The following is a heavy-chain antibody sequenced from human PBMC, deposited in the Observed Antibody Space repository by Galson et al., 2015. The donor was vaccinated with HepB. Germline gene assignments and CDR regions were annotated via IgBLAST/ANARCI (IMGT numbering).Heavy chain of an antibody. CDR2: IIPILGIA. V-gene: IGHV1-69*02. CDR1: GGTFSSYT. CDR3: ARHDSSGYSPRDY. Sequence: SVKVSCKASGGTFSSYTISWVRQAPGQGLEWMGRIIPILGIANYAQKFQGRVTITADKSTSTAYMELSSLRSEDTAVYYCARHDSSGYSPRDYWGQGTLVTVSS. D-gene: IGHD3-22*01. J-gene: IGHJ4*02.